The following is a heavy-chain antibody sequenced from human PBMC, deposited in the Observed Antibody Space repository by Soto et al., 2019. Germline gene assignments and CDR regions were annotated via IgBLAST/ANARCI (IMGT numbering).Heavy chain of an antibody. J-gene: IGHJ4*02. V-gene: IGHV4-4*02. CDR2: IYHSGST. D-gene: IGHD3-16*02. Sequence: QVQLQESGPGLVKPSGTLSLTCAVSGGSISSSNWWSWVRQPPGKGLEWIGEIYHSGSTNYNPSLKSPVTISVDKSKNQFSLRLSSVTAADTAVYYCARDRYVITFGGVIVPYFDYWGQGTLVTVSS. CDR3: ARDRYVITFGGVIVPYFDY. CDR1: GGSISSSNW.